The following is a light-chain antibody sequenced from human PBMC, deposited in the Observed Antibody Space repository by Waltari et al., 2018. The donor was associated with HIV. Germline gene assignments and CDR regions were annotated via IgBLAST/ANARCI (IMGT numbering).Light chain of an antibody. CDR2: DNN. J-gene: IGLJ3*02. V-gene: IGLV1-51*01. CDR1: SSNIGDNF. Sequence: SVLTQPPSVSAAPGQKVTISCSGTSSNIGDNFVSWYQQVPGTAPKLLIYDNNKRPSGIPDRFSGSKSGTSATLGITGLQTGDEADYYCGTWDNSLSAGVFGGGTMLTVL. CDR3: GTWDNSLSAGV.